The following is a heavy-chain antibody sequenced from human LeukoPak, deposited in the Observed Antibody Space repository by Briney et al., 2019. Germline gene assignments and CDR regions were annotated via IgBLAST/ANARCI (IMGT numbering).Heavy chain of an antibody. D-gene: IGHD2-15*01. J-gene: IGHJ5*02. CDR3: ARVGCSGGSCCGTRWFDP. V-gene: IGHV4-59*01. Sequence: TSETLSLTCTVSGGSISSYYWSWIRQPPGKGLEWIGYIYYSGSTNYNPSLKSRVTISVDTSKNQFSLKLSSVTAADTAVYYCARVGCSGGSCCGTRWFDPWGQGTLVTVSS. CDR2: IYYSGST. CDR1: GGSISSYY.